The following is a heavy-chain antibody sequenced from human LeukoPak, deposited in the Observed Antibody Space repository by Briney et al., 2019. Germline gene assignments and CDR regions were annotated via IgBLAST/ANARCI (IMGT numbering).Heavy chain of an antibody. CDR3: ASTSSGWYFDY. CDR1: GGTFSSYA. V-gene: IGHV1-69*05. J-gene: IGHJ4*02. Sequence: ASVKVSCKASGGTFSSYAISWVRQAPGQGLEWMGRIIPIFGTANYAQKFQGRVTITTDESTSTAYMELSSLRSEDTAVYYCASTSSGWYFDYWGQGTLVTVSS. D-gene: IGHD6-19*01. CDR2: IIPIFGTA.